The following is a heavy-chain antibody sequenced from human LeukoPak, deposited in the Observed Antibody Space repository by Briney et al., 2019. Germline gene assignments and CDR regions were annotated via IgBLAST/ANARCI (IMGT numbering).Heavy chain of an antibody. D-gene: IGHD2-2*01. CDR2: TNHSGST. Sequence: SETLSLTCAVYGGSFSGYYWSWIRQPPGKGLEWIGETNHSGSTNYNPSLKSRVTISVETSKNQFSLKLSSVTAADTAVYYCAREATTQIVVVPAAYYYYYYYIDVWGKGTTVTVSS. CDR1: GGSFSGYY. CDR3: AREATTQIVVVPAAYYYYYYYIDV. J-gene: IGHJ6*03. V-gene: IGHV4-34*01.